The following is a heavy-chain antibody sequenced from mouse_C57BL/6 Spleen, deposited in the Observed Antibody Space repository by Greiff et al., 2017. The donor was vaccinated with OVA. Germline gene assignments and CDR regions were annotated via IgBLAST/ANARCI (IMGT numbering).Heavy chain of an antibody. CDR1: GYSITSGYY. CDR2: ISYDGSN. J-gene: IGHJ2*01. Sequence: EVQLQQSGPGLVKPSQSLSLTCSVTGYSITSGYYWHWIRQFPGNKLEWMGYISYDGSNNYNPSLKNRISITRDTSKNQFFLKLNSVTTEDTATYYCARGPFFDYWGQGTTLTVSS. CDR3: ARGPFFDY. V-gene: IGHV3-6*01.